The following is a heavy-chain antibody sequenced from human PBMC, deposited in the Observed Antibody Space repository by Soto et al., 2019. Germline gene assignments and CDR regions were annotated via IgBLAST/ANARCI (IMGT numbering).Heavy chain of an antibody. CDR2: ISGDNAKT. D-gene: IGHD3-16*01. V-gene: IGHV1-18*04. CDR3: AILIRGPYRDWFAP. CDR1: GYSFTRYG. Sequence: GASVKVSCKASGYSFTRYGISWVRQAPGQGLGWMGWISGDNAKTEYAQKIQGRVTMTTDRSTSTADVELRSLRSEDTAVYYCAILIRGPYRDWFAPSGQRTMVIVPA. J-gene: IGHJ5*02.